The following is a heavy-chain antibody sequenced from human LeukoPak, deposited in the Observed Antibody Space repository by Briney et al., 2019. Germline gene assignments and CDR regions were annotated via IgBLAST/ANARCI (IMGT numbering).Heavy chain of an antibody. J-gene: IGHJ4*02. CDR2: IYGGGTT. CDR1: GFAVSSNY. Sequence: GGSLRLSCAASGFAVSSNYMSWVRQAPGKGLEWVSIIYGGGTTYYADSVKGRFTISRDNSKNTLYLQMNSLRAEDTAVYYCAKDSAYSSSWYYFDYWGQGTLVTVAS. V-gene: IGHV3-53*01. CDR3: AKDSAYSSSWYYFDY. D-gene: IGHD6-13*01.